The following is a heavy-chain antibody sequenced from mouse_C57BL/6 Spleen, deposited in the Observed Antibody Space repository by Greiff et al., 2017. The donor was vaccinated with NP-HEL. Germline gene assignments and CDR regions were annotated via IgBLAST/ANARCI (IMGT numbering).Heavy chain of an antibody. D-gene: IGHD2-4*01. V-gene: IGHV1-9*01. CDR3: ARPLIYYDYEDYAMDY. CDR2: ILPGSGST. Sequence: VQLQQSGAELMKPGASVKLSCKATGYTFTGYWIEWVKQRPGHGLEWIGEILPGSGSTNYNEKFKGKATFTADTSSNTAYMQFSSLTTEDSAIYYCARPLIYYDYEDYAMDYWGQGTSVTVSS. CDR1: GYTFTGYW. J-gene: IGHJ4*01.